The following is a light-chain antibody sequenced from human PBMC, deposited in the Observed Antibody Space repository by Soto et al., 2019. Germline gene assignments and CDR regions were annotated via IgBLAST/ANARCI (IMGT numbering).Light chain of an antibody. Sequence: DIVMTQSPLSLPVTPGEPASISCRSSQSLLHSNGYNYLDWYLQKPGQSPQFLIYLGSNRASGVSDRFSGSGSGTDFTLKISRVEAEDVGVYYCMQALQTPPTFGGGTKVEIK. CDR1: QSLLHSNGYNY. CDR2: LGS. J-gene: IGKJ4*01. V-gene: IGKV2-28*01. CDR3: MQALQTPPT.